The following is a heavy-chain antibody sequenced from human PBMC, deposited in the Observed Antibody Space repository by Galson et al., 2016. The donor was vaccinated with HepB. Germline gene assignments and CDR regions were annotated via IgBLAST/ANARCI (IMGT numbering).Heavy chain of an antibody. D-gene: IGHD2-2*01. CDR2: IDWADGN. Sequence: PALVKPTQTLTLTCTFSGFSLSTGGMGLSWIRQPPGKALEWLARIDWADGNYYSTSLKTRLTISKDTSKNQVVLRMTNMDPVDTATYYCARIQTAYCSSTSCYALDFWGQGTLVTVSS. CDR3: ARIQTAYCSSTSCYALDF. CDR1: GFSLSTGGMG. V-gene: IGHV2-70*11. J-gene: IGHJ4*02.